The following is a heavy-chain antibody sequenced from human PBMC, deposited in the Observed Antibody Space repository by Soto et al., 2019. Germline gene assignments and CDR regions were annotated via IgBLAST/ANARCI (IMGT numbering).Heavy chain of an antibody. CDR3: GGHWYNY. J-gene: IGHJ4*02. V-gene: IGHV3-23*01. CDR1: GFTFSSCA. D-gene: IGHD1-20*01. Sequence: VQLLESGGGLVQPGGSLRLSCAASGFTFSSCAMSWVRQAPGKGLEWVSLISVPGGSANYADSVRGRFTISIDNSKNTVYLQMNSLRAEDTAVYYCGGHWYNYWGQGTLVTVSS. CDR2: ISVPGGSA.